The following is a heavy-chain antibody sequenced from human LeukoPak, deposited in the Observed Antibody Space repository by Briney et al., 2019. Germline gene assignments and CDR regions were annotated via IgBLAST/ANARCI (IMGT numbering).Heavy chain of an antibody. CDR1: GYRFSDSW. CDR2: IFPDDSKS. CDR3: ARRPTRYSYGPVYYIDY. Sequence: GESLKISCQGSGYRFSDSWIAWVRQMPGKGQEWMGLIFPDDSKSRYSPSFQGHVTISADKSISTAYLQWSSLKASDTAMYYCARRPTRYSYGPVYYIDYWGQGTLVTVSS. D-gene: IGHD5-18*01. J-gene: IGHJ4*02. V-gene: IGHV5-51*01.